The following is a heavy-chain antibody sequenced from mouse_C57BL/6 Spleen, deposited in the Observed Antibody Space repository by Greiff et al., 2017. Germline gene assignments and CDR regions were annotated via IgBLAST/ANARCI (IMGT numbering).Heavy chain of an antibody. CDR3: AREKTDYYAMDY. V-gene: IGHV1-81*01. CDR2: IYPRSGNT. J-gene: IGHJ4*01. Sequence: VQLQQSGAELARPGASVKLSCKASGYTFTSYGISWVKQRTGQGLEWIGEIYPRSGNTYYNEKFKGKATLTADKSSSTAYMELRSLTSEDSVVYFCAREKTDYYAMDYWGQGTSVTVSS. CDR1: GYTFTSYG.